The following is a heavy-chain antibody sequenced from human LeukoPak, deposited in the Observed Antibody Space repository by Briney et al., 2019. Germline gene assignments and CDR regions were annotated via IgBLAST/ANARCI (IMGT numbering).Heavy chain of an antibody. CDR3: ARVVGGGPFDY. J-gene: IGHJ4*02. D-gene: IGHD2-21*01. CDR1: GFTYSNYW. Sequence: GGSLRLSCAVSGFTYSNYWMSWVRQAPGKGLEWVSNIKKDGREKYYEDSVKGRFTISRDNAKNSVYLQMNSLRAEDTAVYYCARVVGGGPFDYWGQGTLVTVSS. CDR2: IKKDGREK. V-gene: IGHV3-7*01.